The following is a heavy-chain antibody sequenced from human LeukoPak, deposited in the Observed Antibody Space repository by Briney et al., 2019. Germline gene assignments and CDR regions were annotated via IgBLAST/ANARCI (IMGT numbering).Heavy chain of an antibody. D-gene: IGHD1-26*01. CDR3: ARDSIVGATSPYFDS. V-gene: IGHV3-21*01. CDR1: GFTFGDYS. CDR2: ITTGPTDT. Sequence: GGSLRLSCAASGFTFGDYSMNWICQAPGKGLEWVSSITTGPTDTYYSDSVKGRFTISRDNPRNSLYLQMDSLRGDDTAVYFCARDSIVGATSPYFDSWGQGTLVTVSS. J-gene: IGHJ4*02.